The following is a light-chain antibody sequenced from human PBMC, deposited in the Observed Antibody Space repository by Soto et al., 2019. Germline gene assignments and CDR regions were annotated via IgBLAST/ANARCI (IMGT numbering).Light chain of an antibody. J-gene: IGKJ1*01. CDR1: QSINKW. Sequence: DILLTQSPSTLSASVGARVTISGRSSQSINKWLGCYQPKPGKAPNLLIYEVSTLHSGVPSRFSGSXSGTEFTLTISSLRPDDFATYYCQHYSGDRATFGQGTRWIS. V-gene: IGKV1-5*03. CDR3: QHYSGDRAT. CDR2: EVS.